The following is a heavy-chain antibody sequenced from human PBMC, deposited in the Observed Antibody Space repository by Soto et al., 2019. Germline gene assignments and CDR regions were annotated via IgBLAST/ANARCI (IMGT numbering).Heavy chain of an antibody. Sequence: SVKVSCKASGFTFTSSAVQWVRQARGQRLEXIGXXVXXSXXXXXAXXFQERVTITRDMSTSTAYMELSSLRSEETAVYYCAADSSIAARPLDYWGQGTLVTVSS. V-gene: IGHV1-58*01. CDR1: GFTFTSSA. J-gene: IGHJ4*02. CDR2: XVXXSXXX. D-gene: IGHD6-6*01. CDR3: AADSSIAARPLDY.